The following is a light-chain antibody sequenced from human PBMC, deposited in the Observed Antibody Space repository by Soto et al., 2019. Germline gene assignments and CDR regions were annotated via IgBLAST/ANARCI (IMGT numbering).Light chain of an antibody. CDR2: SAS. J-gene: IGKJ1*01. CDR3: HQSYRTVWT. Sequence: DIQMTQNSSSLSASVGDRVTITCRTSQNIFSYLNWYQQKAGQAPKLLIHSASTLESGVPSRFSGGGSGTDFTLTISGLQPEDFATYFCHQSYRTVWTFGQGTKVDI. V-gene: IGKV1-39*01. CDR1: QNIFSY.